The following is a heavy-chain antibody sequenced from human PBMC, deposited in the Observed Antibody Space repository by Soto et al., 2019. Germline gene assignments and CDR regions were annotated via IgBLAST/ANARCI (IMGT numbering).Heavy chain of an antibody. V-gene: IGHV4-34*01. Sequence: SETMSLTCDVYGWSFSGDYWSGIRQPPGKGLEWIGEINHSGSTNYNPSLKSRVTISVDTSKNQFSLKLSSVTAADTAVYYCARGYDILTILDYWGQGTLVTVSS. J-gene: IGHJ4*02. CDR2: INHSGST. D-gene: IGHD3-9*01. CDR3: ARGYDILTILDY. CDR1: GWSFSGDY.